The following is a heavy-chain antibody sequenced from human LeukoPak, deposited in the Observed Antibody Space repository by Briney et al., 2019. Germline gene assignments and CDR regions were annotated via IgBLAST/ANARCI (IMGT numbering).Heavy chain of an antibody. D-gene: IGHD5-24*01. J-gene: IGHJ3*02. CDR3: AREEDVDGYEGDAFDI. Sequence: AGGSLRLSCAASGFTFSSYAMSWVRQAPGKGLEWVSAISGSGGSTYYADSVKGRFTISRDNSKNTLYLQMNSLRAEDTAVYYCAREEDVDGYEGDAFDIWGQGTMVTVSS. V-gene: IGHV3-23*01. CDR1: GFTFSSYA. CDR2: ISGSGGST.